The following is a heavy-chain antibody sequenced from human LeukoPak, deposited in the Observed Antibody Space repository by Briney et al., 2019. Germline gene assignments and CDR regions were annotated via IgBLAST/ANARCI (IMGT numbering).Heavy chain of an antibody. Sequence: PGGSLRLSCAASGFTFSSYGMHWVRQAPGKGLEWVAVIWYDGSNKYYADSVKGRFTISRDNSKNTLYLQMNSLRAEDTAVYYCARVGYCSGGGCYYLEYWGQGTLVTVSS. D-gene: IGHD2-15*01. CDR3: ARVGYCSGGGCYYLEY. V-gene: IGHV3-33*01. J-gene: IGHJ4*02. CDR1: GFTFSSYG. CDR2: IWYDGSNK.